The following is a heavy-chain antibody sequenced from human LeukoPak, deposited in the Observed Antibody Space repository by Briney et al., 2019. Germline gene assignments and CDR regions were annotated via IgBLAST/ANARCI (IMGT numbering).Heavy chain of an antibody. CDR2: INHSGST. J-gene: IGHJ6*03. CDR3: ARHSDCSGGSCYSGYYYYMDV. Sequence: SETLSLTCAVYGGSFSGYYWSWIRQPPGKGLEWIGEINHSGSTNYNPSLKSRVTISVDTSKNHFSLRLSSVTAADTAVYYCARHSDCSGGSCYSGYYYYMDVWGKGTTVTVSS. V-gene: IGHV4-34*01. CDR1: GGSFSGYY. D-gene: IGHD2-15*01.